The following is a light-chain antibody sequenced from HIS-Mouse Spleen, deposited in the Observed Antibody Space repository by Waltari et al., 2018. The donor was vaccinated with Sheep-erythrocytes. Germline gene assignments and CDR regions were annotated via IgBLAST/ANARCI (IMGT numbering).Light chain of an antibody. CDR3: CSYAGSYNHV. J-gene: IGLJ1*01. V-gene: IGLV2-11*01. CDR2: DVS. CDR1: SSDAGGHDH. Sequence: QSALTQPRSVSGAPGQSGTIPCPGTSSDAGGHDHVSWSQQHPGKAPKLMIYDVSKRPPGVPDRFSGSKSGNTASLTISGLQAEDEADYYCCSYAGSYNHVFATGTKLTVL.